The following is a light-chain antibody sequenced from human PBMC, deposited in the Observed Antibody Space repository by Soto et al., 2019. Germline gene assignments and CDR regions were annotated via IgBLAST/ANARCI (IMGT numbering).Light chain of an antibody. V-gene: IGLV4-60*03. CDR3: SSYGGSNTYVV. CDR1: SDHNNYI. J-gene: IGLJ2*01. CDR2: VEASGTY. Sequence: QSVLTQSSSASASLGSSVKLTCTLSSDHNNYIIAWHQQHPGKAPRFLMTVEASGTYNKGSGIPDRFSGSKSGNTASLTVSGLQAEDEADYYCSSYGGSNTYVVFGGGTKLTVL.